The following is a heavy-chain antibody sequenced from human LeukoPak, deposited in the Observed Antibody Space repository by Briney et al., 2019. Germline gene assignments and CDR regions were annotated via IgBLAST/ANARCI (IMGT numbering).Heavy chain of an antibody. J-gene: IGHJ4*02. CDR2: GYHSGST. Sequence: PSETLSLTCTVSGYSISSRYDWGWIRHPTGKGLEWIGSGYHSGSTYYSPSLKSRVTISLDASKNQFSLKLNSVTAAETAVYYCARDPPCMGSSCYLFHYWGQGILVTVSS. CDR3: ARDPPCMGSSCYLFHY. CDR1: GYSISSRYD. D-gene: IGHD2-2*01. V-gene: IGHV4-38-2*02.